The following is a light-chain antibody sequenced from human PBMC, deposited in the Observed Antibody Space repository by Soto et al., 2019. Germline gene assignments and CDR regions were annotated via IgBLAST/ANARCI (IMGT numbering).Light chain of an antibody. CDR2: EVS. Sequence: QFALTQPPSAFGSPGQSVTISCTGTSSDIGGYNSVSWYQQHPGKAPKLMIYEVSNRPSGVSNRFSGSKSGNTASLTISGLQAEDEADYYCRSYTSSSTLVFGTGTKLTV. CDR3: RSYTSSSTLV. J-gene: IGLJ1*01. V-gene: IGLV2-14*01. CDR1: SSDIGGYNS.